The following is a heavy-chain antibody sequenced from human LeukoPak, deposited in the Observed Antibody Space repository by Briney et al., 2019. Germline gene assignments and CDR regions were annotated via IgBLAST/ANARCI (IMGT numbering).Heavy chain of an antibody. Sequence: PSETLSLTCAVYGGSFSGYYGTGFRKPPGKGLEWIGEINHSGSTNYNPSLKSRVTISVDTSKNQFSLKLSSVTAADTAVYYCARGWLQYDYWGQGTLVTVSS. J-gene: IGHJ4*02. V-gene: IGHV4-34*01. D-gene: IGHD4-11*01. CDR2: INHSGST. CDR1: GGSFSGYY. CDR3: ARGWLQYDY.